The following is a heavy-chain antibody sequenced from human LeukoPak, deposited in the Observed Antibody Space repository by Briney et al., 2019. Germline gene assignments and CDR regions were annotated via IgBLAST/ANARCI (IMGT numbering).Heavy chain of an antibody. CDR2: IYTSESP. CDR1: GGSISSYY. CDR3: ARALGAFDI. V-gene: IGHV4-4*07. J-gene: IGHJ3*02. Sequence: SETLSLTCTVSGGSISSYYWSWIRQPAGKGPEWIGRIYTSESPTYNPSLKSRVTMSLDTSKNQFSLKLNSVTAADTAVYYCARALGAFDIWGQGTMVTVSS.